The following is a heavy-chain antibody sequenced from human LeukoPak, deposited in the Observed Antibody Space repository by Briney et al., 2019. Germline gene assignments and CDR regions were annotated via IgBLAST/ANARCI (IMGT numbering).Heavy chain of an antibody. CDR1: GYSISSGYY. CDR3: ARETEYSYGQSYPFDY. CDR2: IYHSGST. Sequence: PSETLSLTCTVSGYSISSGYYWGWIRQPPGKGLEWIGSIYHSGSTYYNPSLKSRVTISIDTSKNQFSLKLSSVTAADTAVYYCARETEYSYGQSYPFDYWGQGTLVTVSS. J-gene: IGHJ4*02. V-gene: IGHV4-38-2*02. D-gene: IGHD5-18*01.